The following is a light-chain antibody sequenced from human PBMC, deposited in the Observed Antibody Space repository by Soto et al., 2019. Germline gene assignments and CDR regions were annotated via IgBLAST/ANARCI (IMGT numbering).Light chain of an antibody. J-gene: IGLJ2*01. CDR1: SSDVGGYDH. V-gene: IGLV2-8*01. Sequence: QSALTQPPSASGSPGQSVTIPCTGTSSDVGGYDHVSWYQQHPGKAPKLMIYEVSKRPSGVPDRFSGSKSGNTASLTVSGLQAEDEADYYCSSFAGSPVVFGGGTKLTVL. CDR2: EVS. CDR3: SSFAGSPVV.